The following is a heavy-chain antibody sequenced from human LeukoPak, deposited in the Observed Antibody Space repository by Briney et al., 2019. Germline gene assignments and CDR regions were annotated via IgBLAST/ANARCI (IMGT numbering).Heavy chain of an antibody. Sequence: GRSLRLSCAASGFTFDDYAMHWVRQAPWKGLEGVSRISWNSGSIGYADSVKCRFTISRDNAKNSLYLQMNSLRAEDTALYYCAKDFGLGMAVDYPDYWGQGTLVTVSS. D-gene: IGHD6-19*01. CDR2: ISWNSGSI. CDR1: GFTFDDYA. CDR3: AKDFGLGMAVDYPDY. V-gene: IGHV3-9*01. J-gene: IGHJ4*02.